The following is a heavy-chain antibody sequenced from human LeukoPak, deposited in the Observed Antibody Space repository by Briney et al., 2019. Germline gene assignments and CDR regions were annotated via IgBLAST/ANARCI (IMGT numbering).Heavy chain of an antibody. CDR2: IWYDGRNK. CDR1: GFTFSSYG. D-gene: IGHD6-6*01. Sequence: GGSLRLSCAASGFTFSSYGMHWVRQAPGKGLEWVAVIWYDGRNKYYADSVKGRFTISRDNSKNTLYLQMNSLRAEDTAVYYCARSSIAAPFGWFDPWGQGTLVTVSS. CDR3: ARSSIAAPFGWFDP. V-gene: IGHV3-33*01. J-gene: IGHJ5*02.